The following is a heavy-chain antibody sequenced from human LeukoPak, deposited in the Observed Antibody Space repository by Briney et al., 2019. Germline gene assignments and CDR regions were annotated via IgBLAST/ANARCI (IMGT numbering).Heavy chain of an antibody. J-gene: IGHJ4*02. V-gene: IGHV3-53*01. D-gene: IGHD1-1*01. CDR3: ARETSFSYFDY. Sequence: GGSLRLSCAASGFTVSSNYMTWVRQAPGRGLEWVSVIYSGGNTYYADSVKGRFSISRDNSKNTPYLQMNSLRAEDTAVYYCARETSFSYFDYWGQGTLVTVSS. CDR1: GFTVSSNY. CDR2: IYSGGNT.